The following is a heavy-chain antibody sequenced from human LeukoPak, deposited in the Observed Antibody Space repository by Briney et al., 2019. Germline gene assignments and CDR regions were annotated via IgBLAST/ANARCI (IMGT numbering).Heavy chain of an antibody. CDR3: ARDRDYDGNDAFDI. D-gene: IGHD4-23*01. V-gene: IGHV3-53*01. J-gene: IGHJ3*02. CDR2: IYSGGST. CDR1: GFTFSSYG. Sequence: PGGSLRLSCAASGFTFSSYGMSWVRQAPGKGLEWVSVIYSGGSTYYADSVEGRFTISRDNSKNTLYLQMNSLRAEDTAVYYCARDRDYDGNDAFDIWGQGTMVTVSS.